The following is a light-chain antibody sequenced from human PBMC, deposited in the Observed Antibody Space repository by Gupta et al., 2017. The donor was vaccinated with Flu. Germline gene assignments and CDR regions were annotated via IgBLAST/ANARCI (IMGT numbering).Light chain of an antibody. CDR3: HSRRS. CDR1: QSMSRY. J-gene: IGKJ2*03. V-gene: IGKV1-39*01. Sequence: DIQMTQAPSSLSASVGDRVTITCRASQSMSRYLNWHQQKPGKAPKLLIYAASSVQSRVPSRFSGSGFGTDFTLTISSLQPEDFATYYCHSRRSFGQGTKLEIK. CDR2: AAS.